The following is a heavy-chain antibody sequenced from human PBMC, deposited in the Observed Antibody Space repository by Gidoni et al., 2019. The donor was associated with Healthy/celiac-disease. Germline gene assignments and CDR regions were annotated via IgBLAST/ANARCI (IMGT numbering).Heavy chain of an antibody. Sequence: QVQLVQSGPEVKTLGASLKVSCQASGYTSTRYDINWVRQATGQGLEWMGWMNPKSGNTGYAQKFQGRVTMTRNTSISTAYMELSSLRSEDTAVYYCARAVYYGDYYYGMDVWGQGTTVTVSS. J-gene: IGHJ6*02. V-gene: IGHV1-8*01. CDR1: GYTSTRYD. CDR3: ARAVYYGDYYYGMDV. CDR2: MNPKSGNT. D-gene: IGHD4-17*01.